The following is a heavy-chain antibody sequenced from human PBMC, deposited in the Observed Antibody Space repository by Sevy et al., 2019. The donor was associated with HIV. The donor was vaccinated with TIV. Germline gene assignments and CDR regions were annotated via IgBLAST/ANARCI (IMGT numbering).Heavy chain of an antibody. V-gene: IGHV4-59*08. CDR1: GGSITSLY. J-gene: IGHJ4*02. Sequence: SETLPLTCTVSGGSITSLYWNWIRQPPGKGLEWIANTYYNGHINYNPSLTSRVTLSLDTSKNPFSLRVCSVTAADTAMYYCAGENAWGRGYSWGQGTLVTVSS. CDR2: TYYNGHI. CDR3: AGENAWGRGYS. D-gene: IGHD1-26*01.